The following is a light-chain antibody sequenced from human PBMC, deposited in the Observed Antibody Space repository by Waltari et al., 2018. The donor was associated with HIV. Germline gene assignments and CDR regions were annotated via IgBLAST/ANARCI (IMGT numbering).Light chain of an antibody. CDR1: QSLTNIY. Sequence: EIVLTQSPGTLSLSPGERATLSCRASQSLTNIYLAWYQHKPGQAPRLLIYGVSNRATGIPDRFSGSGSGTDFTLTISRLEPEDFAVYYCQQYRTLPLTFGGGTKVEVK. CDR2: GVS. CDR3: QQYRTLPLT. V-gene: IGKV3-20*01. J-gene: IGKJ4*01.